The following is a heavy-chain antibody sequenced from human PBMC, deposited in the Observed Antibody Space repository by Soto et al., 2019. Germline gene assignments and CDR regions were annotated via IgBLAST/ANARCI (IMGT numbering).Heavy chain of an antibody. CDR1: GFTFDDYA. V-gene: IGHV3-9*01. Sequence: PGGSLRLSCAASGFTFDDYAMHWVRQAPGKGLEWVSGISWNSGSIGYADSVKGRFTISRDNAKNSLYLQMNSLRAEDTALYYCAKGGRKYYDFWSGYLDYYYYYMDVWGKGTTVTVSS. CDR2: ISWNSGSI. J-gene: IGHJ6*03. D-gene: IGHD3-3*01. CDR3: AKGGRKYYDFWSGYLDYYYYYMDV.